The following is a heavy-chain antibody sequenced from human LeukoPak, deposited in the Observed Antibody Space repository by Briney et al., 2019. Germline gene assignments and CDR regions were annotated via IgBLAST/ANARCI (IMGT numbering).Heavy chain of an antibody. Sequence: GDSLNISCKAIEYTSTSYWIGWVRQLPGKGLEWMGSFYRDDSDTIYRPYFQGQVTSSADKTISTAHLQWSTLKASDTAMYYCARPLVMGGRWLQLSYWGQGTMVTVSS. CDR2: FYRDDSDT. D-gene: IGHD5-24*01. J-gene: IGHJ4*02. V-gene: IGHV5-51*01. CDR1: EYTSTSYW. CDR3: ARPLVMGGRWLQLSY.